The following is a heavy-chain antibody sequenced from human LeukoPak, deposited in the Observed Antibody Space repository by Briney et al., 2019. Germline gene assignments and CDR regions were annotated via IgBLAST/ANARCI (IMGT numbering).Heavy chain of an antibody. Sequence: GGSLRLSCAASGFAFSSYWMSWVRQAPGKGLEWVANIKQDGSEKYYVDSVKGRFTISRDNAKNSLYLQMNSLRAEDTAVYYCSATRSHFDYWGQGTLVTVSS. D-gene: IGHD1-14*01. CDR1: GFAFSSYW. CDR2: IKQDGSEK. V-gene: IGHV3-7*01. CDR3: SATRSHFDY. J-gene: IGHJ4*02.